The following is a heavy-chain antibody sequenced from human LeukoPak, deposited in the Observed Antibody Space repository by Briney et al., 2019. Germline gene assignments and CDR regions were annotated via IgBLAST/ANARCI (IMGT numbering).Heavy chain of an antibody. Sequence: PSETLSLTCTVSGGSISSSSYYWGWIRQPPGKGLEWIGSIYYSGSTNYNPPLKSRVTISVDTSKNQFSLKLSSVTAADTAVYYCAGGDLEWLPPSDYWGQGTLVTVSS. CDR1: GGSISSSSYY. J-gene: IGHJ4*02. CDR2: IYYSGST. V-gene: IGHV4-39*07. D-gene: IGHD3-3*01. CDR3: AGGDLEWLPPSDY.